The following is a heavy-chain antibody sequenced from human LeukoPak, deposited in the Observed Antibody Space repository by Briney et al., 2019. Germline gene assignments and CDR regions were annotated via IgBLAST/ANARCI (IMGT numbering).Heavy chain of an antibody. Sequence: GGSLRLSCAASGFTFTSYYMHWVRQAPGQGLEWMGWINPNSGGTNYAQKFQGRVTMTRDTSISTAYMELSRLRSDDTAVYYCARDSGSLVVITGFDYWGQGTLVTVSS. CDR3: ARDSGSLVVITGFDY. CDR2: INPNSGGT. V-gene: IGHV1-2*02. D-gene: IGHD3-22*01. CDR1: GFTFTSYY. J-gene: IGHJ4*02.